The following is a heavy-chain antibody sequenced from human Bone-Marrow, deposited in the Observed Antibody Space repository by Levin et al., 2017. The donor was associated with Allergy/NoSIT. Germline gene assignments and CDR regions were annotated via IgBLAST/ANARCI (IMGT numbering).Heavy chain of an antibody. J-gene: IGHJ5*01. V-gene: IGHV3-23*01. CDR3: AKELHDSSMQLWFDS. Sequence: GGSLRLSCEASGFTFSSYVMSWVRQAPGKGLEWVSAISGSGDNTYYPDSVKGRFTISRDNTKNTLYLQLSSLRAEDTAVYSCAKELHDSSMQLWFDSWGQGALVIVSS. CDR2: ISGSGDNT. D-gene: IGHD2-21*02. CDR1: GFTFSSYV.